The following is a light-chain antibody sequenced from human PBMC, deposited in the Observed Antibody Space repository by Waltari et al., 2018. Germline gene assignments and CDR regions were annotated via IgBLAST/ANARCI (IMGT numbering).Light chain of an antibody. J-gene: IGLJ2*01. Sequence: QSALTQPASVSGSPGQSITISCTGTSRDIGAYNYVCWYRQYPGKAPKLIISDVNTGPSGISNRFSGSKSGNTASLTISGLQAEDEADYYCSSYTSSSTLVFGGGTRLTVL. CDR1: SRDIGAYNY. V-gene: IGLV2-14*03. CDR3: SSYTSSSTLV. CDR2: DVN.